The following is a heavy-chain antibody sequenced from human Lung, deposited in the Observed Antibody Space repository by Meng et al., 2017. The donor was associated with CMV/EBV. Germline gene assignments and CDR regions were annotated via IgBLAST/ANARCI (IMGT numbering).Heavy chain of an antibody. CDR2: IIPILDVT. J-gene: IGHJ6*02. CDR3: ATDTCFYASCYVGSFHHYFCGMGV. CDR1: GGASTSHT. Sequence: SXXVSRXDSGGASTSHTINWVRQAPGQGFEWMGRIIPILDVTNYAQKFQGRVTITADKSTATAYLELGSLRSDDTAVYYCATDTCFYASCYVGSFHHYFCGMGVWXQGTXVTVSS. V-gene: IGHV1-69*04. D-gene: IGHD2-2*01.